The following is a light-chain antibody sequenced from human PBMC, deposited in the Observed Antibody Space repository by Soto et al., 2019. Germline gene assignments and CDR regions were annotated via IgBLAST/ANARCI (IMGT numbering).Light chain of an antibody. V-gene: IGLV2-14*03. CDR3: SSYTSSSTYV. Sequence: LTQPASVSGSPGQSITISCTGTSSDVGSYNRVSWYQQHPGTAPKLMIYDVSNRPSGVPDRFSGSKSGNTASLTISGLQAEDEADYYCSSYTSSSTYVFGTGTKVTVL. CDR2: DVS. J-gene: IGLJ1*01. CDR1: SSDVGSYNR.